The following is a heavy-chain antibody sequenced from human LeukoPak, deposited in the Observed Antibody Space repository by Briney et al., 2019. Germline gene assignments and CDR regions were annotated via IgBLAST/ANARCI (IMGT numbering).Heavy chain of an antibody. V-gene: IGHV3-30*18. CDR3: AKQRGYSYGYEY. D-gene: IGHD5-18*01. Sequence: GGSLRLSCAASGFTFSSYGMHWVRQAPGKGLEWVAVISYDGSNKYYADPVKGRFTISRDNSENTLYLQMNSLRAEDTAVYYCAKQRGYSYGYEYWGQGTLVTVSS. J-gene: IGHJ4*02. CDR1: GFTFSSYG. CDR2: ISYDGSNK.